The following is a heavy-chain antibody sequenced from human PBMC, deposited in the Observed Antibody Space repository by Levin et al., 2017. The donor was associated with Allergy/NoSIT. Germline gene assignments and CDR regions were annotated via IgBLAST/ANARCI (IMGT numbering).Heavy chain of an antibody. CDR1: GFTFSSYG. CDR3: ARGYCSSTRCLAEDYYYYGMDV. J-gene: IGHJ6*02. D-gene: IGHD2-2*01. CDR2: IWYDGSKK. V-gene: IGHV3-33*01. Sequence: SCAASGFTFSSYGMHWARRAPGKGLEWVAVIWYDGSKKYYADSVRGRFTISRDNSKNTLYVQMNSLRAEDTAVYYCARGYCSSTRCLAEDYYYYGMDVWGQGTTVTVSS.